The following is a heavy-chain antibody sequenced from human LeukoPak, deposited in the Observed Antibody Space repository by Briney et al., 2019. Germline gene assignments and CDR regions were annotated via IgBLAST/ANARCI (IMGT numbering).Heavy chain of an antibody. CDR3: AREFGYNKRIDS. J-gene: IGHJ4*02. Sequence: PGGSLRLSCAASGFTFSSYSMNWVRQAPGKGLEWVSSISSSSSYIYYADSVKGRFTISRDNAWNSLYLQMSGLRVEDTAVYYCAREFGYNKRIDSWGQGILVTVSS. V-gene: IGHV3-21*01. D-gene: IGHD5-24*01. CDR1: GFTFSSYS. CDR2: ISSSSSYI.